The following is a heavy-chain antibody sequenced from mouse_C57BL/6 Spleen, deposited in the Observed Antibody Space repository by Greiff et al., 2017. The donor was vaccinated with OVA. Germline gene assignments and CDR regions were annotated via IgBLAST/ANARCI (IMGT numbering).Heavy chain of an antibody. V-gene: IGHV3-6*01. CDR1: GYSITSGYY. D-gene: IGHD2-3*01. J-gene: IGHJ2*01. CDR3: AREGGGYYAEVHFDY. CDR2: ISYDGSN. Sequence: EVKLQESGPGLVKPSQSLSLTCSVTGYSITSGYYWNWIRQFPGNKLEWMGYISYDGSNNYNPSLKNRISITRDTSKNQFFLKLNSVTTEDTATYYCAREGGGYYAEVHFDYWGQGTTLTVSS.